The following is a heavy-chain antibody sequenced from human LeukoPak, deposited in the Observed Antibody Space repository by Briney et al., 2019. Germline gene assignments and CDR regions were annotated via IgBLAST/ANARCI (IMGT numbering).Heavy chain of an antibody. D-gene: IGHD2-8*01. CDR3: TKDQSGYCNNGICYARDGAFDI. V-gene: IGHV3-23*01. CDR1: GFTFKNYA. CDR2: LSASADSP. J-gene: IGHJ3*02. Sequence: PGGSLRLSCAASGFTFKNYAMNWVRQAPGKGLEWVSHLSASADSPYYGDSMKGRFTISRDNSRNTLYLEMNSLRAEDTAVYYCTKDQSGYCNNGICYARDGAFDIWGQGTMVTVSS.